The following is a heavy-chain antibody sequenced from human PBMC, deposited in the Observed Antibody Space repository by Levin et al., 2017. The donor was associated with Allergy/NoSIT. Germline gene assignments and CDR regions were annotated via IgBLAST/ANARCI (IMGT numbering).Heavy chain of an antibody. Sequence: GGSLRLSCAASGFTFSSYWMHWVRQAPGKGLVWVSRINSDGSSTSYADSVKGRFTISRDNAKNTLYLQMNSLRAEDTAVYYCSNGYSSGWYSGGVDYWGQGTLVTVSS. CDR3: SNGYSSGWYSGGVDY. D-gene: IGHD6-19*01. J-gene: IGHJ4*02. CDR1: GFTFSSYW. V-gene: IGHV3-74*01. CDR2: INSDGSST.